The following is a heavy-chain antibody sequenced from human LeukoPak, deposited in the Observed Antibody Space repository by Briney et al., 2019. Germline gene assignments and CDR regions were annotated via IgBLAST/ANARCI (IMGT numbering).Heavy chain of an antibody. CDR3: ARDRAAAGFFSKDY. CDR1: GFTFSSYS. CDR2: ISSSSSYI. J-gene: IGHJ4*02. Sequence: GGSLRLSCAASGFTFSSYSMNWVRQAPGKGLEWVSSISSSSSYIYYADSVKGRFTISRDNAKNSLYLQMNSLRAEDTAVYYCARDRAAAGFFSKDYWGQGTLVTVSS. V-gene: IGHV3-21*01. D-gene: IGHD6-13*01.